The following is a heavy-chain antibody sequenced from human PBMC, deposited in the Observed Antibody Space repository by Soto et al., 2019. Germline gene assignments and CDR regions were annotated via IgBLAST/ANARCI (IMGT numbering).Heavy chain of an antibody. CDR2: IKSKTDGGTT. CDR1: GFTFSNAW. V-gene: IGHV3-15*01. CDR3: TTDDPINRN. J-gene: IGHJ4*02. Sequence: GSLRLSCAASGFTFSNAWMSWVRQAPGKGLEWVGRIKSKTDGGTTDYAAPVKGRFTISGDDSKNMVFLQMNSLKIEDTAVYYCTTDDPINRNWGQGTLVTVSS.